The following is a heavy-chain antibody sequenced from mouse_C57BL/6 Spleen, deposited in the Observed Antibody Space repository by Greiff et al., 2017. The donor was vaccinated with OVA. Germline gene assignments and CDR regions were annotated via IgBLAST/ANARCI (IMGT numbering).Heavy chain of an antibody. J-gene: IGHJ2*01. D-gene: IGHD2-3*01. CDR1: GFTFSDYY. V-gene: IGHV5-16*01. Sequence: EVQLVESEGGLVQPGSSMKLSCTASGFTFSDYYMAWVRQVPEKGLEWVANINYDGSSTYYLDSLKDRFIISRDNAKNILYLQMSSLKSEDTATDYCARGTEGYYSYYFDYWGKGTTLTVSS. CDR3: ARGTEGYYSYYFDY. CDR2: INYDGSST.